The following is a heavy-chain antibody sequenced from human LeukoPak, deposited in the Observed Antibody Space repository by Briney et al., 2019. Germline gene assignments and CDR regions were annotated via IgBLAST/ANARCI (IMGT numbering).Heavy chain of an antibody. CDR1: GFTFSSYW. V-gene: IGHV3-74*01. CDR2: INSDGSST. Sequence: GGSLRLSCAASGFTFSSYWMHWVRQAPGKGLVWVSRINSDGSSTTYADSVKGRFTISRDNAKNTLYLQMNSLRAEDTAVCYCARVPSTQWLVYYFDYWGQGTLVTVSS. D-gene: IGHD6-19*01. CDR3: ARVPSTQWLVYYFDY. J-gene: IGHJ4*02.